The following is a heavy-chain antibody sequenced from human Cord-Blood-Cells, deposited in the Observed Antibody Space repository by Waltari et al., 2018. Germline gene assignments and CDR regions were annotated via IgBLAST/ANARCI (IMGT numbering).Heavy chain of an antibody. Sequence: QVQLQQWGAGLLKPSETLSLPCAVYGGSFSGYYWSWIRQPPGKGLEWIGEINHSGSTNYNPSLKSRVTISVDTSKNQFSLKLSSVTAADTAVYYCARGGGNSADAFDIWGQGTMVTVSS. CDR1: GGSFSGYY. CDR2: INHSGST. J-gene: IGHJ3*02. D-gene: IGHD2-21*02. V-gene: IGHV4-34*01. CDR3: ARGGGNSADAFDI.